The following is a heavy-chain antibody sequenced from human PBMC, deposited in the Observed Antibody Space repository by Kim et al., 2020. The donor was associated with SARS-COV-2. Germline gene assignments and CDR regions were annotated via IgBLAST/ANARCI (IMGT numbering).Heavy chain of an antibody. CDR3: AREGYASGTMGDFDY. J-gene: IGHJ4*02. CDR2: TSSDGSII. V-gene: IGHV3-30*14. Sequence: GGSLRLSCLASGFTFSSYAMSWIRQAPGKGPEWVAVTSSDGSIIYYADSVKGRFTISRANSRNTLYFDMDSLSAQDTAIYYCAREGYASGTMGDFDYWGQGTLVTVSS. CDR1: GFTFSSYA. D-gene: IGHD3-10*01.